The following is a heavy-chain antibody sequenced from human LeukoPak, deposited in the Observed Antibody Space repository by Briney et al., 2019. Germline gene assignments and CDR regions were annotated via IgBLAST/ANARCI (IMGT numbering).Heavy chain of an antibody. CDR3: ARIAYGSSSIFAY. V-gene: IGHV4-61*08. CDR1: GGSISSGDYY. Sequence: SQTLSLTCTVSGGSISSGDYYWSWIRQPPGKGLEWVGSFYYVGSTNYNPSLKSRVTISVDMSKNQFFLRLSSVTAADTAVYYCARIAYGSSSIFAYWGQGTLVTVSS. D-gene: IGHD6-6*01. CDR2: FYYVGST. J-gene: IGHJ4*02.